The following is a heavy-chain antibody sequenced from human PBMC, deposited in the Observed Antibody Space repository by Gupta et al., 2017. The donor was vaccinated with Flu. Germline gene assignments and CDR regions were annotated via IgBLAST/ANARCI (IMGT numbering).Heavy chain of an antibody. Sequence: QVQLVQSGAEVKKPGPSVKVSCKASGGTFSSYTISWVRQAPGQGLEWMGRIIPILGIANYAQKFQGRVTITADKSTSTAYMELSSLRSEDTAVYYCFRIVVDSGYFDLWGRGTLVTVSS. D-gene: IGHD3-22*01. CDR3: FRIVVDSGYFDL. CDR1: GGTFSSYT. V-gene: IGHV1-69*02. J-gene: IGHJ2*01. CDR2: IIPILGIA.